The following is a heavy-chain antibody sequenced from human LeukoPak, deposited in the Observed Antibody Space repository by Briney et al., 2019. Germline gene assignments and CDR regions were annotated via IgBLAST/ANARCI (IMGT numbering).Heavy chain of an antibody. CDR3: AKDQGWELLLYHYCGMDV. Sequence: GRSLRLSCAASEFTFSSYGMHWVRQAPGKGLEWVAVISYDGSNKYYADSVKGRFTISRDNSKNTLYLQMSSLRAEDTAVYYCAKDQGWELLLYHYCGMDVWGQGTTVTVSS. D-gene: IGHD1-26*01. CDR2: ISYDGSNK. V-gene: IGHV3-30*18. CDR1: EFTFSSYG. J-gene: IGHJ6*02.